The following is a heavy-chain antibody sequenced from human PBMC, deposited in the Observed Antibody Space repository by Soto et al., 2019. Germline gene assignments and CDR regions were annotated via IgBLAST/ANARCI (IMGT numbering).Heavy chain of an antibody. CDR2: FDPEDGET. D-gene: IGHD6-13*01. Sequence: ASVKVSCKVSGYTLTELSMHWVRQAPGKGLEWMGGFDPEDGETIYAQKFQGRVTMTEDTSTGTAYMELSSLRSDDTAVYYCARALGSSWYLGENWFDPWGQGTLVTVSS. J-gene: IGHJ5*02. CDR1: GYTLTELS. CDR3: ARALGSSWYLGENWFDP. V-gene: IGHV1-24*01.